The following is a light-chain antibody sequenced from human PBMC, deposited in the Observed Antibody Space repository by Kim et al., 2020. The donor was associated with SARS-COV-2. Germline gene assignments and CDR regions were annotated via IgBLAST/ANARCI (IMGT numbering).Light chain of an antibody. CDR2: RNN. CDR3: AAWDDSLSGWV. J-gene: IGLJ3*02. V-gene: IGLV1-47*01. Sequence: SELTQPPSASGTPGQRVTISCSGSSSNIGSNYVYWYQQLPGTAPKLLIYRNNQRPSGVPDRFSGSKSGTSASLAISGLRSEDVADYYCAAWDDSLSGWVFGGGTQLTVL. CDR1: SSNIGSNY.